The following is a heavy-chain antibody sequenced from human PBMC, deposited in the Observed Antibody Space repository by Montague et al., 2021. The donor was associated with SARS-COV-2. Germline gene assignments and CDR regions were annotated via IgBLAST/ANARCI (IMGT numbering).Heavy chain of an antibody. J-gene: IGHJ4*02. D-gene: IGHD3-3*01. Sequence: TLSLTCTVSGGSISSGGYYWSWIRQHPGKGLEWIGYIYYSGSTYYNPSLKSRVIISVDTSKNQFSLKLSSVTAADTAVYYCARAPATIFGVVKQIDYWGQGTLVTVSS. CDR3: ARAPATIFGVVKQIDY. CDR2: IYYSGST. CDR1: GGSISSGGYY. V-gene: IGHV4-31*03.